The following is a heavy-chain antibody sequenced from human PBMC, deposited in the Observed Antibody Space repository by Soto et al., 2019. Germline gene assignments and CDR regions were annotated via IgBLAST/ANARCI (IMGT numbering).Heavy chain of an antibody. CDR3: ARVPGSGSYYYYYYGMDV. Sequence: GESLKISCAASGFTFSSYSMNWVRQAPGKGLEWVSYISSSSSTIYYADSVKGRFTISRDNAKNSLYLQMNSLRAEDTAVYYCARVPGSGSYYYYYYGMDVWGQGTTVTVSS. CDR2: ISSSSSTI. CDR1: GFTFSSYS. J-gene: IGHJ6*02. D-gene: IGHD3-10*01. V-gene: IGHV3-48*04.